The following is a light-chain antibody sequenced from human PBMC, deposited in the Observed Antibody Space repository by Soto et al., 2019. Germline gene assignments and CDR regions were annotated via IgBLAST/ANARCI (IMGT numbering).Light chain of an antibody. J-gene: IGKJ1*01. CDR1: QTISSW. CDR2: KAS. CDR3: PHYNSYSES. V-gene: IGKV1-5*03. Sequence: DIVMTQSPSTLSGSVGDRVTITCRASQTISSWLAWYQQKPGKAPKLLIYKASTLKSGVPSRFSGSGSGTEFTLTISSLQPDDFATYYCPHYNSYSESFGQGTKVEL.